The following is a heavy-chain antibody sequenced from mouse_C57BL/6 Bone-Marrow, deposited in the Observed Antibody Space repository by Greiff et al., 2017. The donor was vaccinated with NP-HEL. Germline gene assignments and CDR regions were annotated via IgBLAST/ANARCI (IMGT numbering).Heavy chain of an antibody. Sequence: DVMLVESGEGLVKPGGSLKLSCAASGFTFSSYAMSWVRQTPEKRLEWVAYISSGGDYIYYADTVKGRFTISRDNARNTLYLQMSSLKSEDTAMYYCTRAKLFYAMDYWGQGTSVTVSS. CDR1: GFTFSSYA. J-gene: IGHJ4*01. CDR3: TRAKLFYAMDY. CDR2: ISSGGDYI. V-gene: IGHV5-9-1*02.